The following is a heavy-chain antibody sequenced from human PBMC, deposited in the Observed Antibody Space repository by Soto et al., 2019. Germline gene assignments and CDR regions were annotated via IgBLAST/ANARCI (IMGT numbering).Heavy chain of an antibody. D-gene: IGHD3-10*01. CDR3: TAPRDEYGSGVSWFTYGMDI. Sequence: ASVKVSCKASGYIFTDHYIHWVRQAPGHGLEWMGWINPISGDTDYAQKFQGRVIMTRDTSILTAYMDLSRLKSDDTAIYYCTAPRDEYGSGVSWFTYGMDIWGQGTTVTVSS. CDR1: GYIFTDHY. CDR2: INPISGDT. J-gene: IGHJ6*02. V-gene: IGHV1-2*02.